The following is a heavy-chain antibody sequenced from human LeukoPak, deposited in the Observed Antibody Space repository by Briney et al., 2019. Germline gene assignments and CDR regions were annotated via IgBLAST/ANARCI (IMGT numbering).Heavy chain of an antibody. V-gene: IGHV1-2*02. Sequence: GASVKVSCKASGYTFTGYYMRWVRQAPGQGLEWMGWINPNSGGTNYAQKLQGRVTMTRDTSISTAYMELSRLRSDDTAVYYCARGYYDILTGGRSFDYWGLGTLVTVSS. J-gene: IGHJ4*02. CDR3: ARGYYDILTGGRSFDY. D-gene: IGHD3-9*01. CDR2: INPNSGGT. CDR1: GYTFTGYY.